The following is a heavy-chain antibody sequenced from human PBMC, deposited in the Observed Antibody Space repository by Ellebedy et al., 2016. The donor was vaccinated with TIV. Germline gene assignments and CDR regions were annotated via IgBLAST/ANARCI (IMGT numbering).Heavy chain of an antibody. CDR1: GGSISSGGYY. J-gene: IGHJ4*02. CDR3: ARDRTGGGTDY. V-gene: IGHV4-31*11. CDR2: IYYSGST. Sequence: LRLXCAVSGGSISSGGYYWSWIRQHPGKGLEWIGYIYYSGSTYYNPSLKSRVTISVDTSKNQFSLKLSSVTAADTAVYYCARDRTGGGTDYWGQGTLVTVSS. D-gene: IGHD2-8*02.